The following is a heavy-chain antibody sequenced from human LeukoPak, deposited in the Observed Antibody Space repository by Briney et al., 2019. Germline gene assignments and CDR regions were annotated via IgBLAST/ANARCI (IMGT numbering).Heavy chain of an antibody. CDR3: AKAREAGAAGTTRYYFDC. Sequence: GGSLRFSCAASGFTFSSYAMSWVRQAPGKGLEWVSAISGSGGSTYYADSVKGRFTISRDNSKNTLYLQMNSLRAEDTAVYYCAKAREAGAAGTTRYYFDCWGQGTLVTVSS. CDR1: GFTFSSYA. J-gene: IGHJ4*02. D-gene: IGHD6-13*01. V-gene: IGHV3-23*01. CDR2: ISGSGGST.